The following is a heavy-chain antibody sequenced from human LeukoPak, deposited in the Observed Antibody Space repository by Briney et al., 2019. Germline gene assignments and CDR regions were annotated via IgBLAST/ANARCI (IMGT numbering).Heavy chain of an antibody. CDR1: GFTFSSYS. CDR2: ISSSSSYI. D-gene: IGHD3-9*01. CDR3: ARFGAQYYDILTGYYSY. J-gene: IGHJ4*02. Sequence: EGSLRLSCAASGFTFSSYSMNWVRQAPGKGLEWVSSISSSSSYIYYADSVKGRFTISRDNAKNSLYLQMNSLRAEDTAVYYCARFGAQYYDILTGYYSYWGQGTLVTVSS. V-gene: IGHV3-21*01.